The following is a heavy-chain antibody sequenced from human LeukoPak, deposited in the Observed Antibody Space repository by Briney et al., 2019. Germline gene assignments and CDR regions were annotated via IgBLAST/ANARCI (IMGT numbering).Heavy chain of an antibody. V-gene: IGHV4-59*01. J-gene: IGHJ6*03. CDR1: GGSISSYY. D-gene: IGHD3-10*01. CDR3: ARVRSGYYYYMDV. Sequence: SETLSLTCTVSGGSISSYYWSWIRQPPGKGLEWIGYIYYSGSTNYNPSLKSRVTISVDTSKNQFSLRLSSVTAADTAVYYCARVRSGYYYYMDVWGKGTTVTISS. CDR2: IYYSGST.